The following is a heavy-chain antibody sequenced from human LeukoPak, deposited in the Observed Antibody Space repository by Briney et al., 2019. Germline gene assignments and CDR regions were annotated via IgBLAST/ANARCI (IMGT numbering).Heavy chain of an antibody. J-gene: IGHJ3*02. CDR3: ARDVGASSRAFDI. CDR1: GGTFSSYA. V-gene: IGHV1-69*13. Sequence: GASVKVSCTASGGTFSSYAISWVRQAPGQGLEWMGGIIPIFGTANYAQKFRGRVTITADESTSTAYMELSSLRSEDTAVYYCARDVGASSRAFDIWGQGTMVTVSS. D-gene: IGHD3-16*01. CDR2: IIPIFGTA.